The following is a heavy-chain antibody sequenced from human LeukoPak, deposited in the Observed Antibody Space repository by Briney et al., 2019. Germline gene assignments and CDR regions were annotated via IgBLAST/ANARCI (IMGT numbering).Heavy chain of an antibody. J-gene: IGHJ4*02. CDR3: ARGNVVDATSGIDY. CDR2: VSYSGST. V-gene: IGHV4-59*12. CDR1: GGSMKNYY. D-gene: IGHD1-26*01. Sequence: PSETLSLTCTVSGGSMKNYYWSWIRQPPGKGLEWIGSVSYSGSTYYNPSLKSRVTISLDTSKNQFSLKLTSMTAADTAVYFCARGNVVDATSGIDYWGQGTLVTVSS.